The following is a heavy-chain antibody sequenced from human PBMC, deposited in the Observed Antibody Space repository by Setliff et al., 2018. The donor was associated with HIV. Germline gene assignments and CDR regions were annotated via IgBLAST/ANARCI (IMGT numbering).Heavy chain of an antibody. J-gene: IGHJ4*02. V-gene: IGHV3-33*01. D-gene: IGHD4-4*01. CDR2: IWYDGSKR. Sequence: GGSLRLSCAASGFIFDRYGMHWVRQAPGKGLEWVALIWYDGSKRYFVDSVKGRFTISRDNAKNSLYLQMNNLRAADRAIYYCARRPGNSGFDYWGQGTLVTVSS. CDR3: ARRPGNSGFDY. CDR1: GFIFDRYG.